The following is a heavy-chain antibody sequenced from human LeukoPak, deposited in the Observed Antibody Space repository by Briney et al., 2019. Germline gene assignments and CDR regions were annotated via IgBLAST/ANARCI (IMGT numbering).Heavy chain of an antibody. V-gene: IGHV4-39*07. Sequence: SETVSLPCTVSGGSISSSSYYWGWIRQPPGEGLEWIGSLHYSGSTYYNSSLKNRVTISVGTSKNQFSLKLSSVTAADTAVYYCARIPTVTFFDYWGQGTLVTVSS. J-gene: IGHJ4*02. CDR1: GGSISSSSYY. D-gene: IGHD4-17*01. CDR3: ARIPTVTFFDY. CDR2: LHYSGST.